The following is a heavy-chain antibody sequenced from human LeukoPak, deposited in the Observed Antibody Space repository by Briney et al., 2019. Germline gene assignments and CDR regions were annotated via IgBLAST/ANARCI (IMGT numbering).Heavy chain of an antibody. CDR1: GLTFSSNA. CDR3: ARVPHYYDTSGYSYFDY. V-gene: IGHV3-23*01. Sequence: GGSLTLSCAASGLTFSSNAMSWVRQAPGMGPEWLSGISSSGGTRYYADPVKGRFTISKDNSKNALYLQMDSLRAEDTAVYYCARVPHYYDTSGYSYFDYRGQGSRVTVSS. J-gene: IGHJ4*02. D-gene: IGHD3-22*01. CDR2: ISSSGGTR.